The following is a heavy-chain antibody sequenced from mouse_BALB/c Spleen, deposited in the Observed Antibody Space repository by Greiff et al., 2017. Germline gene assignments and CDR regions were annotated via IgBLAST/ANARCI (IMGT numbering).Heavy chain of an antibody. CDR3: ARDYDYDLDAMDY. J-gene: IGHJ4*01. V-gene: IGHV1-63*02. CDR1: GYTFTNYW. CDR2: IYPGGGYT. D-gene: IGHD2-4*01. Sequence: QVQLKQSGAELVRPGTSVKISCKASGYTFTNYWLGWVKQRPGHGLEWIGDIYPGGGYTNYNEKFKGKATLTADTSSSTAYMQLSSLTSEDSAVYFCARDYDYDLDAMDYWGQGTSVTVSS.